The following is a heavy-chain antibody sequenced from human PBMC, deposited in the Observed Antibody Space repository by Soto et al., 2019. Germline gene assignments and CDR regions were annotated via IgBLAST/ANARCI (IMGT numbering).Heavy chain of an antibody. V-gene: IGHV3-30-3*01. Sequence: QVQLVESGGGVVQPGMSLRLSCAASGFTFSSHSIQWVRQTPGKGLEWVAVISYDGSIKYYADSVRGRFTISRDNSKNTLYLQMNSLRPEDTALYYCAREWSTSGDLDYWRQGTLVIVSS. D-gene: IGHD3-10*01. J-gene: IGHJ4*02. CDR1: GFTFSSHS. CDR2: ISYDGSIK. CDR3: AREWSTSGDLDY.